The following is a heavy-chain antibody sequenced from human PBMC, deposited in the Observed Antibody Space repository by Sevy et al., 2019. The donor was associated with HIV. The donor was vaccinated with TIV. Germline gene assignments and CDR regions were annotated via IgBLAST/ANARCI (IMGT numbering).Heavy chain of an antibody. D-gene: IGHD3-3*01. CDR1: GYSFTGYY. J-gene: IGHJ6*02. CDR3: VRAPTDFWTGGMDV. V-gene: IGHV1-2*06. Sequence: ASVKVSCKASGYSFTGYYMHWVRQAPGQGLEWMGRINPISGATDDSQKFQGRVTMTRDTSISTAYMEVSRLRSDETAVYYCVRAPTDFWTGGMDVWSQGTTVTVSS. CDR2: INPISGAT.